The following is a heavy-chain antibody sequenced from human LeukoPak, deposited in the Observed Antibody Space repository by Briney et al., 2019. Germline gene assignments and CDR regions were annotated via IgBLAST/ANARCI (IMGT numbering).Heavy chain of an antibody. J-gene: IGHJ4*02. Sequence: GGSLRLSCSASGFTFSTYWMNWVRQAPGKGLEWVSSINSGSTYTYYTESVKGRFTVSRDNAKNSLFLQMNSLRAEDTAIYYCARSLTTLTYEGYWGQGTLVTVSS. CDR1: GFTFSTYW. CDR3: ARSLTTLTYEGY. V-gene: IGHV3-21*01. D-gene: IGHD1-1*01. CDR2: INSGSTYT.